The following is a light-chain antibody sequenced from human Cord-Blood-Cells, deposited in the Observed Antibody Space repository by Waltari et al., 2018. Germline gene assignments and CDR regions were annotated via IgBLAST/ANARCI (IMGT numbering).Light chain of an antibody. J-gene: IGLJ3*02. V-gene: IGLV1-44*01. CDR2: SNN. Sequence: SVLTQPPPASGTPRQRATIPCSGSSSNIGSNTVNWYQQLPGTAPKPLIYSNNQRPSGVPDRFSGSKSGTSASLAISGLQSEDEADYYCAAWDDSLNGWVFGGGTKLTVL. CDR3: AAWDDSLNGWV. CDR1: SSNIGSNT.